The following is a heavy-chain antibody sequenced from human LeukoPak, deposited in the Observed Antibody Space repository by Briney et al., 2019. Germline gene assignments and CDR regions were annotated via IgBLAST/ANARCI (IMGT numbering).Heavy chain of an antibody. J-gene: IGHJ5*02. Sequence: PSETLSLTCTVSGGSFSSYYWTWIRQPPGKGLEWIGEINHSGSTNYNPSLKSRVTISVDTSKNQFSLKLSSVTAADTAVYYCAILVKQQPIYNWFDPWGQGTLVTVSS. CDR1: GGSFSSYY. D-gene: IGHD6-13*01. CDR2: INHSGST. V-gene: IGHV4-34*01. CDR3: AILVKQQPIYNWFDP.